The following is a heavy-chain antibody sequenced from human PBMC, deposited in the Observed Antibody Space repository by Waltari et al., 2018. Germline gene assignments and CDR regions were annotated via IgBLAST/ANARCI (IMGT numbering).Heavy chain of an antibody. J-gene: IGHJ3*01. CDR3: ATYIGASLGTAAFDV. V-gene: IGHV4-39*01. CDR1: GVSITANRHY. CDR2: ISYIGAT. Sequence: QLQLRESGPGLVKPSETLSPSCSVSGVSITANRHYWGWIRQPPGQGLEWIATISYIGATYYSPSLKSRVTLSRDTSKNQLSLKVDSVTAADTAVYYCATYIGASLGTAAFDVWGQGTMVTVSS. D-gene: IGHD5-12*01.